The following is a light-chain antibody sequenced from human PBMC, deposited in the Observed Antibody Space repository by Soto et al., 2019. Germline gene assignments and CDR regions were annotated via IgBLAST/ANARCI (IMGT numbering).Light chain of an antibody. CDR1: QSVTSSY. CDR3: QHYGSSPRT. CDR2: GAS. J-gene: IGKJ1*01. Sequence: EIVMTQSPATLSVSPGERVTLSCRASQSVTSSYLAWYQQRPGQAPRLLIYGASRRATGIPDRFSGSGSGTDFTLTISRLEPEDFAVYYCQHYGSSPRTFGQGTKVDIK. V-gene: IGKV3-20*01.